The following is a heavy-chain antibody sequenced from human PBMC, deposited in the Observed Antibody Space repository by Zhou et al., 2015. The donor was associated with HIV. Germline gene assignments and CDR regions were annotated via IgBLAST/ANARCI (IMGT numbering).Heavy chain of an antibody. V-gene: IGHV1-69*06. D-gene: IGHD3-16*02. J-gene: IGHJ4*02. CDR1: GGTFSTNG. CDR3: ARDNRRLGFDY. Sequence: QVQLEQSGAEVKKPGSSVKVSCKVSGGTFSTNGITWVRQAPGQGLEWMGGIIPIFGTTKYAQKFQGRVTMTADKSTSTAYMDLRSLKSEDTAVYYCARDNRRLGFDYWGQGTLVTVSS. CDR2: IIPIFGTT.